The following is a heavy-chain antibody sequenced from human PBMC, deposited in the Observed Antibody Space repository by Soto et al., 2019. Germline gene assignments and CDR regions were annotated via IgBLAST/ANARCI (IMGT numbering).Heavy chain of an antibody. CDR3: ARDERWFGELLSSYYYYGMDV. CDR2: INSDGSST. J-gene: IGHJ6*02. Sequence: PGGSLRLSCAASGFTFSSYWMRFFRQSPFKWLVWVSRINSDGSSTSYADSVKGRFTISRDNAKNTLYLQMNSLRAEDTAVYYCARDERWFGELLSSYYYYGMDVWGQGTTVTVSS. CDR1: GFTFSSYW. D-gene: IGHD3-10*01. V-gene: IGHV3-74*01.